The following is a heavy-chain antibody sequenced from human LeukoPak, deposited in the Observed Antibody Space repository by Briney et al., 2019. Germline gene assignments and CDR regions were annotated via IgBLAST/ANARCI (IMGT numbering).Heavy chain of an antibody. V-gene: IGHV4-59*01. D-gene: IGHD2-8*01. J-gene: IGHJ4*02. Sequence: SETLSLTCTVSGGSINNYYWTWLRQPPGKGLEWIGYIFYTGSTKYNPSLNSRVTISVDTSNNQFSLKLISVTAADTAVYYCARVSVHGYSDYWGQGTLVTVSS. CDR3: ARVSVHGYSDY. CDR1: GGSINNYY. CDR2: IFYTGST.